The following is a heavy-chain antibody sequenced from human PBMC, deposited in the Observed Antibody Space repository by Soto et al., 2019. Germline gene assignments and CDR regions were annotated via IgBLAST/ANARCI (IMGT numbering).Heavy chain of an antibody. CDR1: GFTFSSYA. V-gene: IGHV3-23*01. Sequence: PGGSLRLSCASSGFTFSSYAMSWVRQAPGKGLEWVSAISGSGGSTYYADSVKGRFTISRDNSKNTLYLQMNSLRAEDTAVYYCAKDERDSSGTGPLDYWGQGTLVTVSS. CDR2: ISGSGGST. CDR3: AKDERDSSGTGPLDY. J-gene: IGHJ4*02. D-gene: IGHD6-19*01.